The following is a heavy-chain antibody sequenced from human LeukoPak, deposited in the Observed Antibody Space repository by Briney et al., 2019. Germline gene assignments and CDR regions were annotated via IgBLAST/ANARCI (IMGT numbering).Heavy chain of an antibody. CDR3: ASVESGGAYY. CDR2: INHSGST. CDR1: GGSFSRYY. D-gene: IGHD2-8*02. Sequence: SETLSLTCAVYGGSFSRYYWSWLRQPPGKGLEWIGEINHSGSTNYNPSLKSRVTISVDTSKNQFSLKLSSVTAADTAVYYCASVESGGAYYWGQGTLVTVSS. V-gene: IGHV4-34*01. J-gene: IGHJ4*02.